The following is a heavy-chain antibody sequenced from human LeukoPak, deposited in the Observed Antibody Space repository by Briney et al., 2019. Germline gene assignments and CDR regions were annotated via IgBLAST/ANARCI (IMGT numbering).Heavy chain of an antibody. CDR2: IPYDGATK. CDR1: GRTFINHG. D-gene: IGHD3-22*01. CDR3: VNGCDSRGYFCYFAY. J-gene: IGHJ4*02. Sequence: GGSLRLSCTASGRTFINHGMHWVRQAPGKGLEWVAAIPYDGATKYYADSVKGRFTIARDTSKNMLSLQMSSLTAEDTALYYCVNGCDSRGYFCYFAYWGQGALVTVSS. V-gene: IGHV3-33*05.